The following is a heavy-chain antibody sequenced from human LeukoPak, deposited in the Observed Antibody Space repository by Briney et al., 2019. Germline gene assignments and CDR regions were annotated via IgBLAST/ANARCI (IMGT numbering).Heavy chain of an antibody. V-gene: IGHV3-21*04. CDR3: ARVRVFAKLSVVRPREVNCFDP. CDR1: GFTFSSYS. D-gene: IGHD2-21*01. J-gene: IGHJ5*02. CDR2: ISSSSSYI. Sequence: PGGSLRLSCAASGFTFSSYSMSWVRQAPGKGLEWVSSISSSSSYIYYADSVKGRFTISRDNSKNTLYLQMNNLRAEDTAVYYCARVRVFAKLSVVRPREVNCFDPWGQGTLVTVSS.